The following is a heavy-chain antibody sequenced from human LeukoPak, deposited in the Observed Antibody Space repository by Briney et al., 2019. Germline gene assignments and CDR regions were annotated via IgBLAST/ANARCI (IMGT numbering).Heavy chain of an antibody. V-gene: IGHV4-30-4*08. D-gene: IGHD7-27*01. Sequence: PSQTLSLTCTVSGGSISSGDYYWSWIRQPPGKRVEWIGYIYYSGSTYYNPSLKSRVTISVDTSKNQFSLKLSSVTAADTAVYYCARSTQTGDPNFDYWGQGTLVTVSS. CDR3: ARSTQTGDPNFDY. J-gene: IGHJ4*02. CDR2: IYYSGST. CDR1: GGSISSGDYY.